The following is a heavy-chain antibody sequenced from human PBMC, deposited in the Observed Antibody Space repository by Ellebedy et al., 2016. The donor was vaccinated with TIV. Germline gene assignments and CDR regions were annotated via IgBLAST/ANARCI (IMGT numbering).Heavy chain of an antibody. V-gene: IGHV3-23*01. CDR1: GFTFSSYA. CDR2: ISGSGDRT. CDR3: ARIGYSAAEFDF. Sequence: GESLKISCAASGFTFSSYAMTWVRQDPGKGLEWVSSISGSGDRTYYTDSVKGRFTISRDNSKNTLYLEMNSLRAEDTALYYCARIGYSAAEFDFWGQGTLVTVSS. D-gene: IGHD1-26*01. J-gene: IGHJ4*02.